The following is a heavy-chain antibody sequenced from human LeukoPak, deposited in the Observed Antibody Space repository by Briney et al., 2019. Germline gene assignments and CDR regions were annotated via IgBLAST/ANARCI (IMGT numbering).Heavy chain of an antibody. J-gene: IGHJ4*02. D-gene: IGHD4-17*01. CDR2: INPNSGGT. CDR3: ARDTSRGDYVNY. V-gene: IGHV1-2*02. CDR1: GYTFTGYY. Sequence: GASVKVSCKASGYTFTGYYMHWVRQAPGQGLEWMGWINPNSGGTNYAQKYQGRVTMTRDTSISTAYMELSRLRSDDTAVYYCARDTSRGDYVNYWGQGTLVTVSS.